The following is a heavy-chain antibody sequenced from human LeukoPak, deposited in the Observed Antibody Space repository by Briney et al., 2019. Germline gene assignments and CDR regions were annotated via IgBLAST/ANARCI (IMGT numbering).Heavy chain of an antibody. Sequence: ASVKVSFKASGYTFSSYGISWVRQAPGQGLEWMGWISAYNGNTNYAQKLQGTVTMTTDTSTSTAYMELRSLRSDDTAVYYCARSIVIAAAGTHNWFDPWGQGTLVTVSS. CDR1: GYTFSSYG. V-gene: IGHV1-18*01. J-gene: IGHJ5*02. D-gene: IGHD6-13*01. CDR2: ISAYNGNT. CDR3: ARSIVIAAAGTHNWFDP.